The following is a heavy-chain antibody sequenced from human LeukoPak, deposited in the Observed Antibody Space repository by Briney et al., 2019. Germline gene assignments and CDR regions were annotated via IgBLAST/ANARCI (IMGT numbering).Heavy chain of an antibody. V-gene: IGHV4-31*03. D-gene: IGHD6-13*01. Sequence: PSETLSLTCTVSGGSISSGGYYWSWIRQHPGTGLEWIGYIYYSGSTYYNPSLKSRVTISVDTSKNQFSLKLSSVTAADTAVYYCAREDYSSSWTQVGYWGQGTLVTVSS. J-gene: IGHJ4*02. CDR2: IYYSGST. CDR1: GGSISSGGYY. CDR3: AREDYSSSWTQVGY.